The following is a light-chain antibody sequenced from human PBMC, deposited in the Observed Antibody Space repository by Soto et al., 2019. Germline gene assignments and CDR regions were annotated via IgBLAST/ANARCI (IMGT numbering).Light chain of an antibody. J-gene: IGLJ1*01. Sequence: QSALTQPASVSGSPGQSITISRTGTSSDVGYYNYVSWYQQHPGKAPKLMIYDVRNRPSGVSNRFSGSKSGNTASLTISGLQAEDEADYYCSSYTSSSTYVFGTGTKVTVL. CDR3: SSYTSSSTYV. CDR2: DVR. V-gene: IGLV2-14*03. CDR1: SSDVGYYNY.